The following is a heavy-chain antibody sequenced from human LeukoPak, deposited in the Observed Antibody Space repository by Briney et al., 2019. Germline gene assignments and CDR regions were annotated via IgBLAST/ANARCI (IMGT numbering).Heavy chain of an antibody. V-gene: IGHV3-23*01. D-gene: IGHD3-22*01. Sequence: GGSLRLSCAASGFTFSSHGMNWVRQAPGKGLEWVSAISGSGGSTYYADSVKGRFTISRDNSKNTLYLQMNSLRAEDTAVYYCAKDPGGDSSGYYPDAFDIWGQGAMVTVSS. CDR1: GFTFSSHG. J-gene: IGHJ3*02. CDR2: ISGSGGST. CDR3: AKDPGGDSSGYYPDAFDI.